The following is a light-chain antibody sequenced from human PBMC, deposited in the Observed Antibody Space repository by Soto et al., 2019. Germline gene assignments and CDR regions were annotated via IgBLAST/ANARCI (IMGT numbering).Light chain of an antibody. J-gene: IGKJ4*01. CDR1: QSVRSNS. CDR3: QQYGSTPLT. CDR2: DAS. Sequence: EIVLTQSPDTLSLSPGERATLSCRASQSVRSNSLAWYQQKPGQAPRFLIYDASSRATGIPDRFSGSGSGTDFTLTISRLEPEDFAVYYCQQYGSTPLTFGGGT. V-gene: IGKV3-20*01.